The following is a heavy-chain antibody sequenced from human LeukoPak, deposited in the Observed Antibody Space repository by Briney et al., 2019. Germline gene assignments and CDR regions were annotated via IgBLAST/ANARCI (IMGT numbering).Heavy chain of an antibody. V-gene: IGHV3-33*01. D-gene: IGHD3-22*01. CDR3: TTNTGYYYDSSGYYPPPLDY. CDR1: GFTITDYG. CDR2: MWYDGSSQ. J-gene: IGHJ4*02. Sequence: GGSLRLSCAVSGFTITDYGVHWVRQAPGKGLEWVAVMWYDGSSQSYADSVKGRFTISRDNSKNTLYLQMNSLKTEDTAVYYCTTNTGYYYDSSGYYPPPLDYWGQGTLVTVSS.